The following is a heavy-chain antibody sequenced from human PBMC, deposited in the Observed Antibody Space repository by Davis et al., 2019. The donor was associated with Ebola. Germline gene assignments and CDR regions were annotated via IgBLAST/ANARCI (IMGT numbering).Heavy chain of an antibody. CDR2: ISSTGNTI. J-gene: IGHJ4*02. D-gene: IGHD3-3*01. Sequence: GESLKISCAASGFTFSDYYMNWIRQAPGKGLEWVAYISSTGNTIYYADSVKGRFTISRDNAKNSLYLQMNSLRAEDTALYYCARDSDSFWGGYYYFWGQGTLVTVSS. CDR3: ARDSDSFWGGYYYF. CDR1: GFTFSDYY. V-gene: IGHV3-11*01.